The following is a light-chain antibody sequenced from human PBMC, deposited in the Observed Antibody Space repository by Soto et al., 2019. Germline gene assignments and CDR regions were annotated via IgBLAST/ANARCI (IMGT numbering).Light chain of an antibody. V-gene: IGLV1-40*01. CDR3: QSYDSSLTTFV. J-gene: IGLJ1*01. Sequence: QSVLTQPPSVSGAPGQRVAISCTGSSSNIGAEYDVHWYQQLPGTAPKRLIYGDNNRPPGVPDRFSGSKSGTSASLAITGLQPEDEADYYCQSYDSSLTTFVFGTGTKLTVL. CDR2: GDN. CDR1: SSNIGAEYD.